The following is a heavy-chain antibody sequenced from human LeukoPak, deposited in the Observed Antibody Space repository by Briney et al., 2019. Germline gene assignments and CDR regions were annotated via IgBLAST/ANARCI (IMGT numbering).Heavy chain of an antibody. CDR1: GFTFSSYS. Sequence: NPGGSLRLSCAASGFTFSSYSMNWVRQAPGKGLEWVSSISSSSSYIYYADSVKGRFTISRDNAKNSLYLQMNSLRAEDTAVYYCARVKQSPGTYAFDIWGQGTMVTVSS. V-gene: IGHV3-21*01. CDR3: ARVKQSPGTYAFDI. CDR2: ISSSSSYI. J-gene: IGHJ3*02.